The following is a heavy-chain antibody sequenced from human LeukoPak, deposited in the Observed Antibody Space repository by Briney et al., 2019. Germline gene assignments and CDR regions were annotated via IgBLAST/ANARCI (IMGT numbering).Heavy chain of an antibody. V-gene: IGHV1-46*01. D-gene: IGHD2/OR15-2a*01. CDR1: GYTFTSYY. CDR3: ARHQGAGEYPFDY. J-gene: IGHJ4*02. Sequence: ASVKVSCKASGYTFTSYYMHWVRQAPGQGLEWMGIINTSDGRTTYAQRFQGRVTLTRDTSTSTVYMELSSLRSEDTAVYYCARHQGAGEYPFDYWGQGTLVTVSS. CDR2: INTSDGRT.